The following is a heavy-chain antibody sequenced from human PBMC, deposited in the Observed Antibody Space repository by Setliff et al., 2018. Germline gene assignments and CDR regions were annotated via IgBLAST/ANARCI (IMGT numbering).Heavy chain of an antibody. V-gene: IGHV4-30-4*08. CDR1: GGSISSGDYY. D-gene: IGHD2-21*02. CDR3: ARDLGHGGDSDY. J-gene: IGHJ4*02. CDR2: IYSSGST. Sequence: PSETLSLTCTVSGGSISSGDYYWSWIRQPPGKGLEWIGYIYSSGSTYYNPSLKSRVSISVDTSKNQFSPKLTSVTAADTAVYYCARDLGHGGDSDYWGQGILVTVSS.